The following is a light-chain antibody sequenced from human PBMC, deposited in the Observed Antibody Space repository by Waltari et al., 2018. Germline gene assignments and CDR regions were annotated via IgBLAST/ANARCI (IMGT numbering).Light chain of an antibody. CDR3: YSSDSTGLRV. CDR1: ELPRKY. J-gene: IGLJ1*01. V-gene: IGLV3-10*01. Sequence: SYELTQTPSVSVSPGQTARITCSGHELPRKYAYWFQQKSGQAPRLVIYEDTKRPSGNSERFSGSRSVTVATLTITGAQVDDEADYYCYSSDSTGLRVFGGGTTVVVL. CDR2: EDT.